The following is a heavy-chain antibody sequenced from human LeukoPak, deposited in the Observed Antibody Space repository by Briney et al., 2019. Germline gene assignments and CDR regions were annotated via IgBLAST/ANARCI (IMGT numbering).Heavy chain of an antibody. D-gene: IGHD3-22*01. V-gene: IGHV3-23*01. CDR2: ISVSGNT. CDR3: AKDQLYYYDSSGFT. J-gene: IGHJ3*01. Sequence: GGSLRLSCAASGFTLSSYAMSWVRQGPGKGLEWVSAISVSGNTYHADSVKGRFTISRDSSKNTLYLQMNSLRAGDAAVYYCAKDQLYYYDSSGFTWGQGTMVTVSS. CDR1: GFTLSSYA.